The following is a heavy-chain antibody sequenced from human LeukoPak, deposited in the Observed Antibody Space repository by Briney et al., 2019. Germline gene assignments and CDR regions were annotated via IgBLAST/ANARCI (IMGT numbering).Heavy chain of an antibody. Sequence: GGSLRLSCAASGFPFGDYSMHWVRQAPGKGLEWVTLISYEEKKYCADSVRGRFTISRDNSRRTLSLQMNSLRPDDTAVYYCARQTPYSGSSVDFWGQGTLVTVSS. V-gene: IGHV3-30*01. CDR2: ISYEEKK. D-gene: IGHD6-6*01. CDR3: ARQTPYSGSSVDF. CDR1: GFPFGDYS. J-gene: IGHJ4*02.